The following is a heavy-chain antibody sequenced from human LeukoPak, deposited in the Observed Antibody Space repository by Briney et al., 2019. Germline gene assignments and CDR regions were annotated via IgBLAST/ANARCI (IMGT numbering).Heavy chain of an antibody. D-gene: IGHD3-22*01. CDR3: ARGPPAGYYDSTAYPAWYFDL. Sequence: SGTLSLTCTVSGGSISTYYWNWIRQPPGKGLEWIGYIYYSGTTNYNPSLTSRVSMSVDTSKNQFSLKLSSVTAADTAVYYCARGPPAGYYDSTAYPAWYFDLWGRGTLVTVSS. J-gene: IGHJ2*01. V-gene: IGHV4-59*01. CDR1: GGSISTYY. CDR2: IYYSGTT.